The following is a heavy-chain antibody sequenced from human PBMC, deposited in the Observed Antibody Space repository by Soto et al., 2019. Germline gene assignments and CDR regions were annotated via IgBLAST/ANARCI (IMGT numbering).Heavy chain of an antibody. D-gene: IGHD3-22*01. Sequence: LRLSCAASGFTFSNAWMSWVRQAPGKGLEWVGRIRSKTDGGTTDYAAPVKGRFTISRDDSKNTLYLQMNSLKTEDTAVYYCTTDSYYYDSSGYVYWGQGTLVTV. CDR1: GFTFSNAW. J-gene: IGHJ4*02. CDR2: IRSKTDGGTT. V-gene: IGHV3-15*01. CDR3: TTDSYYYDSSGYVY.